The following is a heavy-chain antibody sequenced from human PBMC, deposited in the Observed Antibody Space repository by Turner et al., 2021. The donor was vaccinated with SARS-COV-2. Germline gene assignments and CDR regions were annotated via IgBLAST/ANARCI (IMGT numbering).Heavy chain of an antibody. J-gene: IGHJ4*02. Sequence: QVQLVESGGGVVQPGRSLRLSCAASGFTFSSYGMHWVRQAPGKGLEWVAVISYDGSNKYYAASGKGRFTISRDNSKNTLYLQMNSLRAEDTAVYYCAKQQGLYSNPMYYFDYWGQGTLVTVSS. D-gene: IGHD4-4*01. CDR3: AKQQGLYSNPMYYFDY. CDR1: GFTFSSYG. V-gene: IGHV3-30*18. CDR2: ISYDGSNK.